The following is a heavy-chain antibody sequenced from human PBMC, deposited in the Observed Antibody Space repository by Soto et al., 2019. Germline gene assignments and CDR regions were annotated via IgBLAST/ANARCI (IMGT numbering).Heavy chain of an antibody. Sequence: RVSCAASGFTFSSYAMSWVRQAPGKGVEWVSSMSGAGRSSYDADSVKGRFTISRDNSKNTLYLQMNNLRAEDTALYYCAKGPSFGVEHFYDYRGQGTLVTVSS. J-gene: IGHJ4*02. CDR2: MSGAGRSS. CDR1: GFTFSSYA. D-gene: IGHD3-3*01. V-gene: IGHV3-23*01. CDR3: AKGPSFGVEHFYDY.